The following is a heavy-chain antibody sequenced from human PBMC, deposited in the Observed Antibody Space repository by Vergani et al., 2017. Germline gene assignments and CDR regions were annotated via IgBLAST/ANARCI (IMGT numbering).Heavy chain of an antibody. Sequence: VQLLESGGGLVQPGGSLRLSCEASGFTFSNLWMTWVRQAPGKGLEWVASIRSDESRRYYGDSMEGPFTISRDNSKNTLYLQMKSLRPEDTAVYYCAKEGGGYCSGGTCYPEYWGQGTLVIVSS. CDR3: AKEGGGYCSGGTCYPEY. CDR2: IRSDESRR. J-gene: IGHJ4*02. CDR1: GFTFSNLW. D-gene: IGHD2-15*01. V-gene: IGHV3-30*02.